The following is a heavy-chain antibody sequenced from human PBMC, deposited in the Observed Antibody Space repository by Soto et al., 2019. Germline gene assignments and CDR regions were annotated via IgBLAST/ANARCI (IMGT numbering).Heavy chain of an antibody. J-gene: IGHJ5*02. CDR2: INPNSGGT. V-gene: IGHV1-2*02. D-gene: IGHD6-13*01. Sequence: ASVKVSCKASGYTFTGYYMHRVRQAPGQGLEWMGWINPNSGGTNYAQKFQGRVTMTRDTSISTAYMELSRLRSDDTAVYYCAREFVGSSWYGNWFDPWGQGTLVTVSS. CDR3: AREFVGSSWYGNWFDP. CDR1: GYTFTGYY.